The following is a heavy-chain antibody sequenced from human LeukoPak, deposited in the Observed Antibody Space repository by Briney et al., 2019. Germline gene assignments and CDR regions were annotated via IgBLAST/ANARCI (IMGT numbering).Heavy chain of an antibody. Sequence: GGSLRLSCAASGFTFSSYWMSWVRQAPGKGLEWVSSIGGSSTYIYYADSVKGRFTISRDNAKNSLYLQMSSLRVEDMAVYYCVRDEYQLPIFDYWGQGTLVTVSS. D-gene: IGHD1-1*01. V-gene: IGHV3-21*06. CDR3: VRDEYQLPIFDY. CDR1: GFTFSSYW. J-gene: IGHJ4*02. CDR2: IGGSSTYI.